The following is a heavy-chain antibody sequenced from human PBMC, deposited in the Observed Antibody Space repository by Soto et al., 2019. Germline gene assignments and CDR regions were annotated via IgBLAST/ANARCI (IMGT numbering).Heavy chain of an antibody. V-gene: IGHV3-33*01. CDR3: ARDDSSAWTQDY. J-gene: IGHJ4*02. D-gene: IGHD6-19*01. CDR2: IWSEGSNT. CDR1: GFTFSSYG. Sequence: GGSLRLSCATSGFTFSSYGMHWVRQAPGKGLEWVATIWSEGSNTDYVDSVKGRFTMSRDNSKNTVYLQMNSLRAEDTAVYYCARDDSSAWTQDYWGQGTLVTAPQ.